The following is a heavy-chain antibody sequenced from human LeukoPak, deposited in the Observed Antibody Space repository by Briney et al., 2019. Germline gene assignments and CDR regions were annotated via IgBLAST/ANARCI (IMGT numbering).Heavy chain of an antibody. CDR1: GGTFSSYA. CDR2: IIPIFGTA. V-gene: IGHV1-69*05. Sequence: SVKVSCKASGGTFSSYAISWVRQAPGQGLEWMGGIIPIFGTANYAQKFQGRVTITTDESTSTAYMELSSLRSEDTAVYYCARATGGRYCSSTSCSHNWLDPWGQGALVTVSS. J-gene: IGHJ5*02. D-gene: IGHD2-2*01. CDR3: ARATGGRYCSSTSCSHNWLDP.